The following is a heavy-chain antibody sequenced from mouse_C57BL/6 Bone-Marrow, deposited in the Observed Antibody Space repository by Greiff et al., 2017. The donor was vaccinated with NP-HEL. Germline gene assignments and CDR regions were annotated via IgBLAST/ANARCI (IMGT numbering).Heavy chain of an antibody. D-gene: IGHD2-5*01. Sequence: EVQVVESGGGLVKPGGSLKLSCAASGFTISDYGMHWVRQAPEQGLEWVAYISSGSSTIYYAATVKGRFTMSRDNAKNTLFLQLTSLRTQDTAMYYCSSYYSNSFDYWGQGTTLTVSS. V-gene: IGHV5-17*01. CDR1: GFTISDYG. CDR2: ISSGSSTI. J-gene: IGHJ2*01. CDR3: SSYYSNSFDY.